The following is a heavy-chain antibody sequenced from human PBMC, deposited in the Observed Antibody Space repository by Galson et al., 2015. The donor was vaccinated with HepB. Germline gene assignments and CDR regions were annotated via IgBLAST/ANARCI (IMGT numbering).Heavy chain of an antibody. CDR1: GYSFSNYG. J-gene: IGHJ6*02. Sequence: SVKVSCKASGYSFSNYGLSWIRQAPGPGLEWMGWFSGYDASTNYAPKFQGRVTMTADATTGTAYLELRNLRSDDTAVYYCARDSRLELRLNNYCSYGMDGWGQGSAVTVS. CDR2: FSGYDAST. CDR3: ARDSRLELRLNNYCSYGMDG. D-gene: IGHD2-21*01. V-gene: IGHV1-18*01.